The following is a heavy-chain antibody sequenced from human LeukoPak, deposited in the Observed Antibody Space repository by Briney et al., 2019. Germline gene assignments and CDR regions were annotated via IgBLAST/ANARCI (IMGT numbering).Heavy chain of an antibody. Sequence: AASVKVSCKASGGTFSSYAISWVRQAPGQRLEWMGGIIPIFGTANYAQKFQGRVTITTDESTSTAYMELSSLRSEDTAVYYCARDHCSSTSCYAWVYYYYYGMDVWGQGTTVAVSS. CDR3: ARDHCSSTSCYAWVYYYYYGMDV. V-gene: IGHV1-69*05. CDR2: IIPIFGTA. D-gene: IGHD2-2*01. J-gene: IGHJ6*02. CDR1: GGTFSSYA.